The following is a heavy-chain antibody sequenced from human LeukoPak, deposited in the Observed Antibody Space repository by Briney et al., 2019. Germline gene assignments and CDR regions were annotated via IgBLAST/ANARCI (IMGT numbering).Heavy chain of an antibody. Sequence: PGGSLRLSCAAPGFTFSSYGMHWVRQAPGKGLEWVAFIRYDGSNKYYADSVKGRFTISRDNSKNTLYLQMNSLRAEDTAVYYCAKNLGVVVPAALDYWGQGTLVTVSS. D-gene: IGHD2-2*01. CDR1: GFTFSSYG. V-gene: IGHV3-30*02. CDR3: AKNLGVVVPAALDY. J-gene: IGHJ4*02. CDR2: IRYDGSNK.